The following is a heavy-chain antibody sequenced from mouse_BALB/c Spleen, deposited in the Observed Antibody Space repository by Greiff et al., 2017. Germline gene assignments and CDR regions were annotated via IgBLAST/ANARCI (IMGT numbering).Heavy chain of an antibody. V-gene: IGHV1-5*01. CDR2: IYPGNSDT. D-gene: IGHD2-4*01. CDR1: GYTFTSYW. CDR3: TRSPAYYYDDGGFAY. J-gene: IGHJ3*01. Sequence: EVKLQESGTVLARPGASVKMSCKASGYTFTSYWMHWVKQRPGQGLEWIGAIYPGNSDTSYNQKFKGKAKLTAVTSTSTAYMELSSLTNEDSAVYYCTRSPAYYYDDGGFAYWGQGTLVTVSA.